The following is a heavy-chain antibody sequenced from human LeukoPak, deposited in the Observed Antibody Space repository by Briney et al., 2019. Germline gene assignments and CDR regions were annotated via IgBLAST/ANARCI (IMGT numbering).Heavy chain of an antibody. Sequence: SETLSLTCAVYGGSFSGYYWSWIRQPPGKGLEWIGEINHSGSTNYNPFLKGRVTISVDTSKNQFSLKLSSVTAADTAVYYCARVGISSSWYAVGYWGQGTLVTVSS. V-gene: IGHV4-34*01. CDR2: INHSGST. CDR3: ARVGISSSWYAVGY. CDR1: GGSFSGYY. D-gene: IGHD6-13*01. J-gene: IGHJ4*02.